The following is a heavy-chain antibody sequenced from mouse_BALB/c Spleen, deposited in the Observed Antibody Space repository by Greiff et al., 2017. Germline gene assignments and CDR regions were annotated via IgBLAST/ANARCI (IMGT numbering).Heavy chain of an antibody. CDR2: IDPANGNT. D-gene: IGHD1-1*01. J-gene: IGHJ3*01. Sequence: VQLQQPGAELVKPGASVKLSCTASGFNIKDTYMHWVKQRPEQGLEWIGRIDPANGNTKYDPKFQGKATITADTSSNTAYLQLSSLTSEDTAVYYCASHGSSYWFAYWGQGTLVTVSA. CDR3: ASHGSSYWFAY. V-gene: IGHV14-3*02. CDR1: GFNIKDTY.